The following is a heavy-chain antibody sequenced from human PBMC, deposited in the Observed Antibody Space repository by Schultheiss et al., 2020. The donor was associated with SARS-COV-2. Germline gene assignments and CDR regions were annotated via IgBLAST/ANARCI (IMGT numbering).Heavy chain of an antibody. V-gene: IGHV4-4*07. CDR1: GGSISSYY. CDR3: ARDKASGYDDAFDI. Sequence: SETLSLTCTVSGGSISSYYWSWIRQPPGKGLEWIGRIYTSGSTNYNPSLKSRVTISVDTSKNQFSLKLSSVTAADTAVYYCARDKASGYDDAFDIWGQGTMVTVSS. J-gene: IGHJ3*02. CDR2: IYTSGST. D-gene: IGHD5-12*01.